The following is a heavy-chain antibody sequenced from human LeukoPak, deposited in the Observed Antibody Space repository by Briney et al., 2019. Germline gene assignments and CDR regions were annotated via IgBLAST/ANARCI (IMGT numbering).Heavy chain of an antibody. CDR1: GGSISSGDYY. CDR2: IYYSGST. V-gene: IGHV4-30-4*01. J-gene: IGHJ4*02. D-gene: IGHD2-2*01. CDR3: ARGGGPAARPYYFDY. Sequence: SQTLSLTCTVSGGSISSGDYYWSWIRQPPGKGLGWIGYIYYSGSTYYNPSLKSRVTISVDTSKNQFSLKLSSVTAADTAVYYCARGGGPAARPYYFDYWGQGTLVTVSS.